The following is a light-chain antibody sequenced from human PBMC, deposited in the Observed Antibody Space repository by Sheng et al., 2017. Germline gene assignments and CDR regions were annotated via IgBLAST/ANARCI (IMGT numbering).Light chain of an antibody. CDR2: LNSDGSH. CDR3: QTWGTGIYVV. Sequence: QLVLTQSPSASASLGASVKLTCILSSGHSSYAIAWHQQQPGKGPRYLMKLNSDGSHSKGDGIPDRFSGSSAGAERYLTISSLQSEDEADYYCQTWGTGIYVVFGGGTKLTVL. V-gene: IGLV4-69*01. J-gene: IGLJ2*01. CDR1: SGHSSYA.